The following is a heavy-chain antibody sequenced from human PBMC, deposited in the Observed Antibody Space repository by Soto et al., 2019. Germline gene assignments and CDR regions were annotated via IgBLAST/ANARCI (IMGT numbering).Heavy chain of an antibody. CDR2: IYTSGST. Sequence: QVQLQESGPGLVKPSETLSLTCSVSGTSVSNYYWSWIRQPAGKGLEHIVRIYTSGSTSYNPSLKSRVTMSMDTSQTQIYLNVTSVNAADTDVYYCARGGVQLSYAVDYWGKGILVTVSS. D-gene: IGHD3-10*01. V-gene: IGHV4-4*07. CDR3: ARGGVQLSYAVDY. CDR1: GTSVSNYY. J-gene: IGHJ4*02.